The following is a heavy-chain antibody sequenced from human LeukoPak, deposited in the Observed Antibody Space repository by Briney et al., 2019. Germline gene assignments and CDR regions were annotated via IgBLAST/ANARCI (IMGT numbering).Heavy chain of an antibody. Sequence: GGSLRLSCAASGFTFSNDWMSWVRQAPGKGLEWVGRIKSKTDGGTTDYAAPVKGRFTISRDDSKNTLYLQMNSLKTEDTAVYYCTTQFLWFGESRGYWGQGTLVTVSS. CDR1: GFTFSNDW. CDR3: TTQFLWFGESRGY. J-gene: IGHJ4*02. V-gene: IGHV3-15*01. CDR2: IKSKTDGGTT. D-gene: IGHD3-10*01.